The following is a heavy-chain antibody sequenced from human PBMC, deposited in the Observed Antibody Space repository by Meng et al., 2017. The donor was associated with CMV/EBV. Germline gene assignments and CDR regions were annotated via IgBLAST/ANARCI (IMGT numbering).Heavy chain of an antibody. D-gene: IGHD3-3*01. CDR1: GYTFTGYY. CDR2: INPNSGGT. CDR3: ARDEYYDFWSGYYQYYFDY. Sequence: ASVKVSCKASGYTFTGYYMHWVRQAPGQGLEWMGWINPNSGGTNYAQKFQGRVTMTRDTSISTAYMELSRLRSDDTAVYYCARDEYYDFWSGYYQYYFDYWGQGTLVTVSS. J-gene: IGHJ4*02. V-gene: IGHV1-2*02.